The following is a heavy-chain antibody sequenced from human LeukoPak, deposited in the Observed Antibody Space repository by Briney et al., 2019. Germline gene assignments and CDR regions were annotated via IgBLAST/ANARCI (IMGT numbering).Heavy chain of an antibody. CDR3: ARGLRGWLVQARPDLLDP. D-gene: IGHD6-19*01. V-gene: IGHV7-4-1*02. CDR2: INTNTGNP. CDR1: GYTFTSYA. J-gene: IGHJ5*02. Sequence: ASVKVSCKASGYTFTSYAMNWVRQAPGQGLEWMGWINTNTGNPTYAQGFTGRFVFSLDTSVSTAYLQISSLKAEDTAVYYCARGLRGWLVQARPDLLDPWGQGTLVTVSS.